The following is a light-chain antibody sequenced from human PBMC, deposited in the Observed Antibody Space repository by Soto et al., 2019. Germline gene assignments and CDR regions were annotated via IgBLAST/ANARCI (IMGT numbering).Light chain of an antibody. Sequence: QSVLTQPPSVSGAPGQRVTISCTGCSSSIGAGYDVHWYPQRPGTATKLLIFGDSNRPSGVPDRFSGSKSGTSASLTITGLQAEDEGDYYCQSYDSTLSDRYVFGSGTKVTVL. CDR2: GDS. V-gene: IGLV1-40*01. CDR3: QSYDSTLSDRYV. J-gene: IGLJ1*01. CDR1: SSSIGAGYD.